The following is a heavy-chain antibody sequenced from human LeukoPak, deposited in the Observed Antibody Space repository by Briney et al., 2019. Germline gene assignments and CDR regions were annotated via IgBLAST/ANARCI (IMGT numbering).Heavy chain of an antibody. Sequence: GSSVKVSCKASGGTFSSYAISWVRQAPGQGLDWMGRTIPIFGTPNYAQKFQGRVTITTDESTSTAYMELSSLRSEDTAVYYCATAGTPLGYSSSWSRGTSHCYYFDYWGQGTLVTVSS. D-gene: IGHD6-13*01. CDR3: ATAGTPLGYSSSWSRGTSHCYYFDY. J-gene: IGHJ4*02. CDR1: GGTFSSYA. V-gene: IGHV1-69*05. CDR2: TIPIFGTP.